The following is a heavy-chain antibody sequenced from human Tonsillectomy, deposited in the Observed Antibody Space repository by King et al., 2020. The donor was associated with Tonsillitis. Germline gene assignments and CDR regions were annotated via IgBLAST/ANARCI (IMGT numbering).Heavy chain of an antibody. J-gene: IGHJ5*02. D-gene: IGHD3-3*01. CDR1: GFTFSDYY. CDR3: ERESNYDIWSGYYL. CDR2: IIISGSAI. V-gene: IGHV3-11*01. Sequence: VQLVESGGGLVKPGGSLRLSCAASGFTFSDYYMSWVRQAPGQGMEGVSCIIISGSAINYADTVKGRFTISRDKAKNSLYLQRNSLRAEDTAVYYCERESNYDIWSGYYLWGQGTLVTVSS.